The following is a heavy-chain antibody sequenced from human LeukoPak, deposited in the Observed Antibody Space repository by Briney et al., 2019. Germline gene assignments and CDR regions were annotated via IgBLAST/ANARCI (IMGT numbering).Heavy chain of an antibody. V-gene: IGHV4-30-4*08. CDR1: GGSISSGDYY. Sequence: SETLSLTCTVSGGSISSGDYYWSWIRQPPGKGLEWIGYIYYSGSTYYNPSLKSRVTISVDTSKNQFSLKLSSVTAADTAVYYCARASIGYGGNKRGFDPWGQGTLVTVSS. CDR3: ARASIGYGGNKRGFDP. D-gene: IGHD4-23*01. CDR2: IYYSGST. J-gene: IGHJ5*02.